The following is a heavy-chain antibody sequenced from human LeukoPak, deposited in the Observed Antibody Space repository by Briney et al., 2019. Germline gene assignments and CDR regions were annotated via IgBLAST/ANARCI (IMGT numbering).Heavy chain of an antibody. CDR2: ISSSSSYI. V-gene: IGHV3-21*01. CDR1: GFTFSSYS. Sequence: PGGSLRLSCAASGFTFSSYSMNWVRQAPGKGLEWVSSISSSSSYIYYADSVKGRFTISRDNAKNSLYLQMNSLRAEDTAVYYCARDRALWFGELFPPEDYYGMDVWGQGTTVTVSS. J-gene: IGHJ6*02. D-gene: IGHD3-10*01. CDR3: ARDRALWFGELFPPEDYYGMDV.